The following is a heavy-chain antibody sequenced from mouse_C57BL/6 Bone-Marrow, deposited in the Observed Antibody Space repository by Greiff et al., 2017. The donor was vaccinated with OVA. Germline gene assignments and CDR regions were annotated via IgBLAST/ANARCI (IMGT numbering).Heavy chain of an antibody. CDR1: GFNIKDDY. V-gene: IGHV14-4*01. J-gene: IGHJ3*01. D-gene: IGHD6-1*01. Sequence: VHVKQSGAELVRPGASVKLSCTASGFNIKDDYMHWVKQRPEQGLEWIGWIDPENGDTEYASKFQGQATITADTSSNTAYLQLCGLTSEDTAVYYCTTASLFAYWGQGTLVTVSA. CDR2: IDPENGDT. CDR3: TTASLFAY.